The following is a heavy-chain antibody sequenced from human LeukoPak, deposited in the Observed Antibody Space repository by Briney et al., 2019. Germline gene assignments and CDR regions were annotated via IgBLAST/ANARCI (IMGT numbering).Heavy chain of an antibody. CDR1: GGTFSSYA. Sequence: VASVKVSCKASGGTFSSYAISWVRQAPGQGLEWMGGIIPIFGTANYAQKFQGRVTITADESTSTAYMELSSLRSEDTAVYYCARRAGGLKNDAFDIWGQGTMVTVSS. J-gene: IGHJ3*02. D-gene: IGHD2-15*01. CDR2: IIPIFGTA. CDR3: ARRAGGLKNDAFDI. V-gene: IGHV1-69*13.